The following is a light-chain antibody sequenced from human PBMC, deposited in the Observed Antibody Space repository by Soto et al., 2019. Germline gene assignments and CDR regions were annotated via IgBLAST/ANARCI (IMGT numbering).Light chain of an antibody. V-gene: IGLV1-44*01. CDR1: SSNIGSYT. J-gene: IGLJ2*01. CDR3: ATWYDSLNGVV. Sequence: QSVLTQPPSASGTPGQRVTMSCSGSSSNIGSYTVNWYQQLPGTAPKLLIYNSDQRPSGVPDRFSGSKSGTSSSLAISGLQSEDEADYYCATWYDSLNGVVFGGGTKLTVL. CDR2: NSD.